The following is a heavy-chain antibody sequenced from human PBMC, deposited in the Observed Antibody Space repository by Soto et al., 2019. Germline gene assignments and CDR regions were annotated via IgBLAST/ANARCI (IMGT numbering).Heavy chain of an antibody. Sequence: GGSLRLSCAASGFTFSSYAMSWVRQAPGKGLEWVSAISGSGGSTYYADSVKGRFTISRDNSKNTLYLQMNSLRAEDTAVYYCAKSPGYCSSTSCQWGAFDIWGQGTMVT. CDR3: AKSPGYCSSTSCQWGAFDI. CDR2: ISGSGGST. V-gene: IGHV3-23*01. D-gene: IGHD2-2*03. CDR1: GFTFSSYA. J-gene: IGHJ3*02.